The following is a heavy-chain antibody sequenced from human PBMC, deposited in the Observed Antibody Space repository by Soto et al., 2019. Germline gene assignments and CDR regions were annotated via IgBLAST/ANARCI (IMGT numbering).Heavy chain of an antibody. V-gene: IGHV3-74*01. D-gene: IGHD6-19*01. CDR2: IDTDGSTT. CDR1: GFTFTSYW. Sequence: EVQLVESGGGLVQPGGSPRLSCAASGFTFTSYWMHWVRQAPGKGLVWVSRIDTDGSTTSYADAVKGRFTISRDNAKNTLYLQMSSLRAEDTAVYYCARAIAVAGTGVFYWGQGILVTVSS. J-gene: IGHJ4*02. CDR3: ARAIAVAGTGVFY.